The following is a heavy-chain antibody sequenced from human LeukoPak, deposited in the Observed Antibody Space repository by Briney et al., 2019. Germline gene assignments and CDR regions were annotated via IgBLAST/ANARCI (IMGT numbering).Heavy chain of an antibody. J-gene: IGHJ5*02. CDR2: IKQDGSEK. V-gene: IGHV3-7*04. CDR3: ARTVLYDKSDCYRYLHL. Sequence: GGSLRLSCQVSGFTFSRYSMACVRQAPGKGLEWVANIKQDGSEKYYVDSVKGRFTISRDNAKNSLYLLMDSLRGEDTAVYYCARTVLYDKSDCYRYLHLWGQGTPVTVSS. D-gene: IGHD3-22*01. CDR1: GFTFSRYS.